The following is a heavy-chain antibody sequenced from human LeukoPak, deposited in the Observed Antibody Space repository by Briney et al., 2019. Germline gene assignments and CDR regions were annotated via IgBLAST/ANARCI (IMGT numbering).Heavy chain of an antibody. Sequence: PGGSLRLSCVASGFRFRTYAMAWVRQAPGKGLEWVSIISGSGGNTHSADSVKGRFAISRDNSRNTLYLQMNSLTAEDTAVYYCAKVTSGSDWYGGADYWGQGTLVTVSS. V-gene: IGHV3-23*01. CDR3: AKVTSGSDWYGGADY. J-gene: IGHJ4*02. D-gene: IGHD6-19*01. CDR2: ISGSGGNT. CDR1: GFRFRTYA.